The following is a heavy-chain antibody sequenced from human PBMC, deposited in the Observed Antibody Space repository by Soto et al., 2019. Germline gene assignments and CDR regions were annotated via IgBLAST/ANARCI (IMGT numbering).Heavy chain of an antibody. Sequence: GGSLRLSCVASGFTFSTYTMHWVRQAPGKGLEWVSYISSSSSIIYYADSVKGRFTISRDNAKNSLYLQMNSLRDEDTAVFYCVRDGGGLAAPRGFDYWGQGALVTVSS. CDR3: VRDGGGLAAPRGFDY. D-gene: IGHD6-13*01. CDR2: ISSSSSII. J-gene: IGHJ4*02. CDR1: GFTFSTYT. V-gene: IGHV3-48*02.